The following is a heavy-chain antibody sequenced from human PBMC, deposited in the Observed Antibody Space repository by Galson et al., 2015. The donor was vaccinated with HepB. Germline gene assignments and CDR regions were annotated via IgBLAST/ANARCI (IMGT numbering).Heavy chain of an antibody. D-gene: IGHD3-10*01. J-gene: IGHJ4*02. CDR2: IIPIFGTA. CDR3: ARAERLWFGELLFDY. CDR1: GGTFSSYA. Sequence: SVKVSCKASGGTFSSYAISWVRQAPGQGLEWMGGIIPIFGTANYAQKFQGRVTITADESTSTAYMELSSLRSEDTAVYYCARAERLWFGELLFDYWGQGTLVTVSS. V-gene: IGHV1-69*13.